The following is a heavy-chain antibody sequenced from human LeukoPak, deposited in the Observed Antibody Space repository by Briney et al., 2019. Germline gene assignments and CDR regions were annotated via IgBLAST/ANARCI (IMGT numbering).Heavy chain of an antibody. V-gene: IGHV1-8*03. CDR2: MNPNSGNT. J-gene: IGHJ4*02. CDR3: ARARRFLAAAGRGIYYFDY. D-gene: IGHD6-13*01. Sequence: GASVKVSCKASGYTFTSYDINWVRQATGQGLEWMGWMNPNSGNTGYAQKSQGRVTITRNTSISTAYMELSSLRSEHTAVYYCARARRFLAAAGRGIYYFDYWGQGTLVTVSS. CDR1: GYTFTSYD.